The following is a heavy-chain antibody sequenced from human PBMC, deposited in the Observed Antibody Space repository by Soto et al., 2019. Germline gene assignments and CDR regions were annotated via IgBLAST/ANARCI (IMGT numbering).Heavy chain of an antibody. J-gene: IGHJ4*02. CDR1: GFIFSDHS. V-gene: IGHV3-11*01. CDR2: ISISGSTR. Sequence: GGSLRLSCAVSGFIFSDHSMSWIRQAPGKGLEWVSYISISGSTRYYADSVKGRFTISRDNAKNSLYLQMNDLRAEDTAVYYCARDQDPAMVMASTDYYFDFWGQGALVTVSS. D-gene: IGHD5-18*01. CDR3: ARDQDPAMVMASTDYYFDF.